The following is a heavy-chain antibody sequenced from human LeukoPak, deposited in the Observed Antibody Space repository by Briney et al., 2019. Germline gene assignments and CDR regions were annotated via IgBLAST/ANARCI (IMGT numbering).Heavy chain of an antibody. CDR2: ISYDGSNK. J-gene: IGHJ4*02. D-gene: IGHD6-19*01. V-gene: IGHV3-30*18. CDR1: GFTFSSYG. Sequence: GGSLRLSCAASGFTFSSYGMHWVRQAPGKGLEWVAVISYDGSNKYYADSVKGRFTISRDNSKNTLYLQMNSLRAEDTAVYYCAKEYSSGWTPKYYFDYRGQGTLVTVSS. CDR3: AKEYSSGWTPKYYFDY.